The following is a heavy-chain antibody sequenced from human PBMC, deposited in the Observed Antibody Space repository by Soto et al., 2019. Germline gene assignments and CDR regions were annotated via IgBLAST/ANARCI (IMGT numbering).Heavy chain of an antibody. CDR3: ARINFDYYDSSGYSRWFDP. Sequence: PSETLSLTCTVSGGSISSGDYYWSWIRQPPGKGLEWIGYIYYSGSTYYNPSLKSRVTISVDTSKNQFSLKLSSVTAADTAVYYCARINFDYYDSSGYSRWFDPWGQGTLVTVSS. D-gene: IGHD3-22*01. CDR2: IYYSGST. V-gene: IGHV4-30-4*01. CDR1: GGSISSGDYY. J-gene: IGHJ5*02.